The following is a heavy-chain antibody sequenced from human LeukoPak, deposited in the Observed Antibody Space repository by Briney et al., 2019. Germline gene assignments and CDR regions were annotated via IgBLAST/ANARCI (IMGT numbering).Heavy chain of an antibody. CDR3: AGVKTWFGELGGFDY. V-gene: IGHV3-48*01. D-gene: IGHD3-10*01. J-gene: IGHJ4*02. CDR1: GFTFSSYS. CDR2: ISSSSSTI. Sequence: PGGSLRHSCAASGFTFSSYSMNWVRQAPGKGLEWVSYISSSSSTIYYADSVKGRFTISRDNAKNSLYLQMNSLRAEDTAVYYCAGVKTWFGELGGFDYWGQGTLVTVSS.